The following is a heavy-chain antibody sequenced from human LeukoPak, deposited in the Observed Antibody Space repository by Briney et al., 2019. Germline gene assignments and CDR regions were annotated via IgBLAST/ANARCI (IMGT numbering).Heavy chain of an antibody. V-gene: IGHV3-21*01. CDR2: ISSSSYI. Sequence: PGGSLRLSCAASGFTFSSYSMNWVRQAPGKGLEWVSSISSSSYIYYADSVKGRFTISRDNVKNSLYLQMNSLRAEDTAVYYCARDRAAQALKGDAFDIWGQGTMVTVSS. CDR3: ARDRAAQALKGDAFDI. J-gene: IGHJ3*02. D-gene: IGHD6-25*01. CDR1: GFTFSSYS.